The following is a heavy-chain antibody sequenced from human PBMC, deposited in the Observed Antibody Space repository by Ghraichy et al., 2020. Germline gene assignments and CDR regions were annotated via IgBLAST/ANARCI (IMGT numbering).Heavy chain of an antibody. V-gene: IGHV1-69*13. CDR1: GGTFSSYA. D-gene: IGHD3-10*01. J-gene: IGHJ6*03. CDR3: ASLFGELLRDYYYYMDV. CDR2: IIPIFGTA. Sequence: SVKVSCKASGGTFSSYAISWVRQAPGQGLEWMGGIIPIFGTANYAQKFQGRVTITADESTSTAYMELSSLRSEDTAVYYCASLFGELLRDYYYYMDVWGKGTTVTVSS.